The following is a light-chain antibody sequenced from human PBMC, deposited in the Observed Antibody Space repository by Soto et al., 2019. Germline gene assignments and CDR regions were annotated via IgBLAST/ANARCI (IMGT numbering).Light chain of an antibody. CDR2: STS. CDR1: QSVSNY. J-gene: IGKJ1*01. V-gene: IGKV1-39*01. Sequence: DIQMTQSPSSLSASVGDRVTITCRASQSVSNYLNWYRQLPGKAPTLLIYSTSTLQSGVPSRFSGSGSGTDFTLTISGXQPEDFATYFCQQSYSSPQTFGQGTKVDIK. CDR3: QQSYSSPQT.